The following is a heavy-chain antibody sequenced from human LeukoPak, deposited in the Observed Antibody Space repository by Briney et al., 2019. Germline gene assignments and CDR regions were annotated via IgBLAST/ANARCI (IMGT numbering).Heavy chain of an antibody. CDR2: IYTSGST. V-gene: IGHV4-4*07. Sequence: SETLSLTCTVSGGSISSHYWSWIRRPAGKGLEWIGRIYTSGSTNYNPSLKSRVTMSVGTSKNQFSLKLSSVTAADTAVYYCARSLTGSYYFDYWGQGTLVTVSS. J-gene: IGHJ4*02. CDR3: ARSLTGSYYFDY. CDR1: GGSISSHY. D-gene: IGHD7-27*01.